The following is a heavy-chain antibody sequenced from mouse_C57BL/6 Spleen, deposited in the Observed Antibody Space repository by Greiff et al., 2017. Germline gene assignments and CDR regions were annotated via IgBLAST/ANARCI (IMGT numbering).Heavy chain of an antibody. V-gene: IGHV2-6*03. Sequence: VMLVESGPGLVAPSQSLSITCTVSGFSLTSYGVHWVRQPPGKGLEWLVVIWSDGSTTYNSALNSRLSISKDNSKSQVFLKMNSLQTDDTAMYYCARALLYGYDGYYAMDYWGQGTSVTVSS. D-gene: IGHD2-2*01. CDR2: IWSDGST. J-gene: IGHJ4*01. CDR3: ARALLYGYDGYYAMDY. CDR1: GFSLTSYG.